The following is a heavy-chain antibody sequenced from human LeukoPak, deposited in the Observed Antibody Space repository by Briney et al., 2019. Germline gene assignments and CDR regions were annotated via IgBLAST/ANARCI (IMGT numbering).Heavy chain of an antibody. CDR2: ISGSGGST. D-gene: IGHD7-27*01. J-gene: IGHJ4*02. Sequence: PGGSLRLSCAASGFTFSSYAMSWVRQAPGKGLEWVSAISGSGGSTYYADSVKGRFTISRDNSKNCLYLQMNGLRPEDTALYYCAKAQNWAFDYWGQGTLVTVSS. CDR3: AKAQNWAFDY. V-gene: IGHV3-23*01. CDR1: GFTFSSYA.